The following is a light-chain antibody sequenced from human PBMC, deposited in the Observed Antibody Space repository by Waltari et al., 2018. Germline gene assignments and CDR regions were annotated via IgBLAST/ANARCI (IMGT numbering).Light chain of an antibody. CDR3: SSYTSSSTL. V-gene: IGLV2-14*01. CDR2: DVS. CDR1: SSDVGGYNY. Sequence: QSALTQPASVSGSPGQSITISCTGTSSDVGGYNYVSWYQQHPGKAPKLMIYDVSKRPSGVSNRFSGSKSGNTASLTISRLQAEDEADYYCSSYTSSSTLFGGGTKLTVL. J-gene: IGLJ2*01.